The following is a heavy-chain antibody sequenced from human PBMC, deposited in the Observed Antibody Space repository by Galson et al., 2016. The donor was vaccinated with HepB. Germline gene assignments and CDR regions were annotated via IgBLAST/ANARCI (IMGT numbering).Heavy chain of an antibody. CDR1: GFTLSNAW. D-gene: IGHD3-9*01. J-gene: IGHJ4*02. CDR2: IKSTTEGGTT. Sequence: SLRLSCAASGFTLSNAWMSWVRQAPGKGLEWVGRIKSTTEGGTTDYAAPVKGRFTISRYDSKPTLYLQMNSLKTEDTDVYYSTTDYDILITWGQGTLVTVSS. V-gene: IGHV3-15*01. CDR3: TTDYDILIT.